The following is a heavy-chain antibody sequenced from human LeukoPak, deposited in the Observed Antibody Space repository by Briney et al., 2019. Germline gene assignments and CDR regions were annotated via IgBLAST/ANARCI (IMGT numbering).Heavy chain of an antibody. J-gene: IGHJ4*02. CDR3: ARDLGSWVRGVIDY. CDR1: GFTFSSYS. Sequence: GGSLRLSCAASGFTFSSYSMNWVRQAPGKGLEWVSSISSSSSYIYYADSVKGRFTISRDNAKNSLYLQMNSLRAEDTAVYYCARDLGSWVRGVIDYWGQGTLVTVSS. CDR2: ISSSSSYI. D-gene: IGHD3-10*01. V-gene: IGHV3-21*01.